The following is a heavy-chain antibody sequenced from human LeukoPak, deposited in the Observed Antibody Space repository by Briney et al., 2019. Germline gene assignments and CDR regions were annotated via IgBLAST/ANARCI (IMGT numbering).Heavy chain of an antibody. Sequence: PSETLSLTCTVSGGSISSSSYHWGWIRQPPGKGLEWIGYIHYSGNTNYNPSLKSRVTISLVTSKNQFTLKLSSVTAADTAVYYCAREFLSYSRNWFDPWGQGTLVTVSS. V-gene: IGHV4-61*01. J-gene: IGHJ5*02. CDR1: GGSISSSSYH. CDR3: AREFLSYSRNWFDP. D-gene: IGHD2-15*01. CDR2: IHYSGNT.